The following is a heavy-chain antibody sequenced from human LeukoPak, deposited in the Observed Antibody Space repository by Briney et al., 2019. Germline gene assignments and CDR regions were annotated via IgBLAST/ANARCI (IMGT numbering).Heavy chain of an antibody. Sequence: SSQTLSLTCAISGDSVSTNSVAWNWIRQSPSRGLEWLGRTYYRSKWYNDYAVSVKSRITINPDTSKNQFSLQLNSVTPEDTAVYYCARGARLAFDFWGQGTMVTVSS. CDR2: TYYRSKWYN. J-gene: IGHJ3*01. CDR1: GDSVSTNSVA. V-gene: IGHV6-1*01. CDR3: ARGARLAFDF.